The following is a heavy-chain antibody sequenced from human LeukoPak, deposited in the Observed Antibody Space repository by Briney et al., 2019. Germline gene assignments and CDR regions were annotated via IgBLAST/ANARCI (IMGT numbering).Heavy chain of an antibody. CDR3: AKLVRGLYYYGSGSSRVFDY. Sequence: PGGSLRLSCAASGFTFSNYGLSWVRQAPGKGLEWVSGITGSGGSTYYADSVKGRFTISRDNSKNTLYLQMNSLRAEDTAVYYCAKLVRGLYYYGSGSSRVFDYWGQGTLVTVSS. V-gene: IGHV3-23*01. J-gene: IGHJ4*02. CDR1: GFTFSNYG. D-gene: IGHD3-10*01. CDR2: ITGSGGST.